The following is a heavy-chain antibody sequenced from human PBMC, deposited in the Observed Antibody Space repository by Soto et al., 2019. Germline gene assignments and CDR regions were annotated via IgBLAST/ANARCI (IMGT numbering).Heavy chain of an antibody. J-gene: IGHJ6*03. CDR1: GGTFSSYT. CDR2: IIPILGIA. V-gene: IGHV1-69*02. CDR3: ARADCSSTSCHRRYYYYYMDV. Sequence: QVQLVQSGAEVKKPGSSVKVSCKASGGTFSSYTISWVRQAPGQGLEWMGRIIPILGIANYAQKFQDRVTITADKSTSTAYMELSSLRSEDTAVYYCARADCSSTSCHRRYYYYYMDVWGKGTTVTVSS. D-gene: IGHD2-2*01.